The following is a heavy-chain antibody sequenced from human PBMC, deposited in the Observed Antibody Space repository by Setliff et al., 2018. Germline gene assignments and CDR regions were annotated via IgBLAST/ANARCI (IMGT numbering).Heavy chain of an antibody. J-gene: IGHJ6*03. CDR2: IIPTLRGPG. V-gene: IGHV1-69*13. D-gene: IGHD2-2*01. Sequence: SVKVSCKTSGGTFTNYGFSWVRQAPGQGLEWMGGIIPTLRGPGNYAQKFQGRVTITADESTSTAYMELSSLRSEDTAVYYCARARVVPAAMGYYYYMDVWGKGTTVTVSS. CDR1: GGTFTNYG. CDR3: ARARVVPAAMGYYYYMDV.